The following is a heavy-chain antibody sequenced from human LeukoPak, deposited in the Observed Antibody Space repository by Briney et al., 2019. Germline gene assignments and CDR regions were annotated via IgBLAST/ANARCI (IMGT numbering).Heavy chain of an antibody. CDR3: ARGLQGLAYYYGSGSYPDDAFDI. D-gene: IGHD3-10*01. Sequence: GASVKVSCKASGYTFTSYGISWVRQAPGQGLGWMGWISAYNGNTNYAQKLQGRVTMTTDTSTSTAYMELSSLRSEDTAVYYCARGLQGLAYYYGSGSYPDDAFDIWVQGTMVTVSS. J-gene: IGHJ3*02. CDR2: ISAYNGNT. V-gene: IGHV1-18*01. CDR1: GYTFTSYG.